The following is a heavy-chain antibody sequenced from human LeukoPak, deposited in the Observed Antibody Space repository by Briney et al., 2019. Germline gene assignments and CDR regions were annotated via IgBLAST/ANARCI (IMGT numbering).Heavy chain of an antibody. CDR2: IADSGADI. D-gene: IGHD6-19*01. J-gene: IGHJ4*02. CDR1: GFTPMNFN. Sequence: TGGPLRLSWVVSGFTPMNFNMTGFPRPPGKGLEWISYIADSGADIDYADSVKGRFTISWDNVKKSLYLEMNTLRAEDTAIYYCACPYRSRFDYWGQGTLVTVSS. V-gene: IGHV3-11*01. CDR3: ACPYRSRFDY.